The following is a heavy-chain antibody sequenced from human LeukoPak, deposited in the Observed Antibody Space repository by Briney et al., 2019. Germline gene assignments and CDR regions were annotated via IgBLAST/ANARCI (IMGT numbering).Heavy chain of an antibody. J-gene: IGHJ3*02. V-gene: IGHV3-23*01. CDR2: VSGSGGST. CDR3: ARRGAVAGRSAFDI. D-gene: IGHD6-19*01. Sequence: PGGSLRLSCAASGFTFSSYGMSWVRQAPGKGLEWVSAVSGSGGSTYYADSVKGRFTIYRDNSKNTLYLQMNSLRAEDTAVYYCARRGAVAGRSAFDIWGQGTMVTVSS. CDR1: GFTFSSYG.